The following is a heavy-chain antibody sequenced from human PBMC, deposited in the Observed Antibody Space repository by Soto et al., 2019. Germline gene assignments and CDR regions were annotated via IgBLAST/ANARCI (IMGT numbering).Heavy chain of an antibody. D-gene: IGHD3-16*01. Sequence: GGSLRLSCAASGFTFSSYAMSWVRQAPGKGLEWVSAISGSGGSTYYADSVKGRFTTSRDNSKNTLYLQMNSLRAEDTAVYYCAKDLSLGGSAFDIWGQGTMVTVSS. J-gene: IGHJ3*02. V-gene: IGHV3-23*01. CDR2: ISGSGGST. CDR1: GFTFSSYA. CDR3: AKDLSLGGSAFDI.